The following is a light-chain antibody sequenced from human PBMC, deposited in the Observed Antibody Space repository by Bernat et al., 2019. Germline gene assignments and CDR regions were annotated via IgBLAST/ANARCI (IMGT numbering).Light chain of an antibody. V-gene: IGKV1-33*01. Sequence: DIQMTQSPSSLSASVGDRVTITCQASQDISTYLGWFQQKRGKAPKLLIYDASNLEAGVPSRFSGSGSGTDFTLTISNLQPEDFATYFCQQYDVVPFSFGPGTKVDVK. CDR3: QQYDVVPFS. J-gene: IGKJ3*01. CDR2: DAS. CDR1: QDISTY.